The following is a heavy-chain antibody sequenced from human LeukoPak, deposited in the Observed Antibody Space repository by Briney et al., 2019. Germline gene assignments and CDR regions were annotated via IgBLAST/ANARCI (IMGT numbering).Heavy chain of an antibody. Sequence: PGGSLRLSCAASGFTFSDYWMHWVRQAPGKGLVWVSRISSDGSRVTYADSVKGRFTISRDNSKNTLYLQMNSLRAEDTAVYYCAKSSRSSSGWYVDYWGQGTLVTVSS. D-gene: IGHD6-19*01. CDR3: AKSSRSSSGWYVDY. CDR1: GFTFSDYW. CDR2: ISSDGSRV. V-gene: IGHV3-74*01. J-gene: IGHJ4*02.